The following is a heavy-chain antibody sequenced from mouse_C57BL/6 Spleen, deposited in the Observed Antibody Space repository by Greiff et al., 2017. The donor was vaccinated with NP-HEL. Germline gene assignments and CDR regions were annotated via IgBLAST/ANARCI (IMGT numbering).Heavy chain of an antibody. J-gene: IGHJ2*01. Sequence: QVQLKESGPGLVQPSQSLSITCTVSGFSLTSYGVHWVRQSPGKGLEWLGVIWSGGSTDYNAAFISRLSISKDNSKSQVFFKMNSLQADDTAIYYCARKGGYDGGGYFDYWGQGTTLTVSS. CDR2: IWSGGST. CDR1: GFSLTSYG. D-gene: IGHD2-2*01. CDR3: ARKGGYDGGGYFDY. V-gene: IGHV2-2*01.